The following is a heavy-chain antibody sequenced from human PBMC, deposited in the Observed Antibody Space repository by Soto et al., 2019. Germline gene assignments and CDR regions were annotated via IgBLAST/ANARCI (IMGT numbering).Heavy chain of an antibody. Sequence: VYGGNRRDLCWRRIIKHPWKGLEWIGEINHSGSTNYNPSLKSRVTISVDTSKNQFSLKLSSVTAADTAVYYCARRRGSDFWSGAYYFDYWGQGTLVTVSS. D-gene: IGHD3-3*01. CDR1: GGNRRDLC. V-gene: IGHV4-34*01. CDR2: INHSGST. J-gene: IGHJ4*02. CDR3: ARRRGSDFWSGAYYFDY.